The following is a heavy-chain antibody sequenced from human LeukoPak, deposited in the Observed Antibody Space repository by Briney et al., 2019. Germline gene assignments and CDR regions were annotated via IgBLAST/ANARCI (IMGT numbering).Heavy chain of an antibody. J-gene: IGHJ6*03. CDR1: GGSFSGYY. Sequence: SETLSLTCAVYGGSFSGYYWSWIRQPPGKGLEWIGSIYYSGSTHYNPSLKSRVTISVDTSKNQFSLKLNSVTAADTAVYFCARDRFDDSSGYYYHYYYYMDVWGKGTTVTVSS. V-gene: IGHV4-34*01. D-gene: IGHD3-22*01. CDR2: IYYSGST. CDR3: ARDRFDDSSGYYYHYYYYMDV.